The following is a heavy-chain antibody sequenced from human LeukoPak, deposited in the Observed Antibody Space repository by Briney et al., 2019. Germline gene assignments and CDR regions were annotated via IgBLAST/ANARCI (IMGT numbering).Heavy chain of an antibody. Sequence: SGGSLTLSCAASGFTFSGSAMHCVRQASGKGLEWGDRIRSKDNSYATAYAASVKGRFTISRDDSKNTAYLQMNSLKTEDTAVYYCTSRYGPRDAPFDYWGQGTLVTVSS. V-gene: IGHV3-73*01. CDR3: TSRYGPRDAPFDY. J-gene: IGHJ4*02. D-gene: IGHD5-18*01. CDR1: GFTFSGSA. CDR2: IRSKDNSYAT.